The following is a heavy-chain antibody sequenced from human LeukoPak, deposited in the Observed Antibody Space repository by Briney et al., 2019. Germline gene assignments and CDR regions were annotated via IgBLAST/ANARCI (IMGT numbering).Heavy chain of an antibody. CDR1: GFTFSSYG. Sequence: GGSLRLSCAASGFTFSSYGMHWVRQAPGKGLEWVAVISYDGSNKYYADSVKGRFTISRDNSKNTLYLQMNSLRAEDTAVYCCARQLVRNPLDYWGQGTLVTVSS. J-gene: IGHJ4*02. D-gene: IGHD6-13*01. CDR3: ARQLVRNPLDY. V-gene: IGHV3-30*03. CDR2: ISYDGSNK.